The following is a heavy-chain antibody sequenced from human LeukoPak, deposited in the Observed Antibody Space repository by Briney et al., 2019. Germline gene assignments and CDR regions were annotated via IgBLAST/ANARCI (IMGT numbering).Heavy chain of an antibody. CDR1: GYTFTSYD. V-gene: IGHV1-8*03. CDR2: MNPNSGNT. J-gene: IGHJ4*02. D-gene: IGHD3-16*02. CDR3: ATWMITFGGVIAPFDY. Sequence: GASVKVSCKASGYTFTSYDINWVRQATGQGLEWMGWMNPNSGNTGYAQKFQGRVTITRNTSISTAYMELSSLRSEDTAVYYCATWMITFGGVIAPFDYWGQGTLVTVSS.